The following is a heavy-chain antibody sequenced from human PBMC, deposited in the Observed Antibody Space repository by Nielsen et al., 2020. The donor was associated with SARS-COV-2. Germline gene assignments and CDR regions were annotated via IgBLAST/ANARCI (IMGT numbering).Heavy chain of an antibody. CDR1: GFTFSTYW. Sequence: GESLKISCAASGFTFSTYWMAWVRQAPGKRLEWVANIKQDGSEKYYVDSVKGRFTISRDNAKNSLYLQMNSLRAEDTAVYYCARGLNGGNPGDDYWGQGILVTVSS. J-gene: IGHJ4*02. CDR3: ARGLNGGNPGDDY. D-gene: IGHD4-23*01. CDR2: IKQDGSEK. V-gene: IGHV3-7*05.